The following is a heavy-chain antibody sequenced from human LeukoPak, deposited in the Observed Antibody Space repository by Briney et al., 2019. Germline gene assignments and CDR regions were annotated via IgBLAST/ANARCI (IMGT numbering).Heavy chain of an antibody. CDR3: GGGSYGRDDY. CDR1: GGSISSSSCY. CDR2: IYYSGST. V-gene: IGHV4-39*01. Sequence: PSETLSLTCTVSGGSISSSSCYWGWIRQPPGKGLEWIGSIYYSGSTYYNPSLKSRVTISVDTSRNQFSLKLSSVTAADTAVYYCGGGSYGRDDYWGQGTLVTVSS. J-gene: IGHJ4*02. D-gene: IGHD1-26*01.